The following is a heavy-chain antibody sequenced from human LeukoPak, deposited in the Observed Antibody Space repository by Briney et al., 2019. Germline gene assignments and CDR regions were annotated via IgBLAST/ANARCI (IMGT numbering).Heavy chain of an antibody. CDR2: ISAHNGNT. Sequence: ASVKVSCKASGYTFTSYGIIWVRQAPGQGLQWMRWISAHNGNTNYAQKLQGRVTMTTDTSTSTVYMDLRSLRSDDTAVYYCARAQTTLLLDYWGQGTLVTVSS. J-gene: IGHJ4*02. CDR1: GYTFTSYG. CDR3: ARAQTTLLLDY. V-gene: IGHV1-18*01. D-gene: IGHD4-11*01.